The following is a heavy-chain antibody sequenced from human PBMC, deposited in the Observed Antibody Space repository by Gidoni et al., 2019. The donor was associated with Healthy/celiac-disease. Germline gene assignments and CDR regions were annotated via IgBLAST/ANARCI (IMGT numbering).Heavy chain of an antibody. D-gene: IGHD2-2*01. Sequence: EGQLLESGGGVVQPGGSRRLSCAGSGFTLGSYAMSWVRQAPGKGLEWVSAISGSGGSTYYADSVQGRFTLSRDNSKNTLYLQMNSLRAEDTAVYYCAKFVGPAATVGMDVWGQGTTVTVSS. CDR3: AKFVGPAATVGMDV. CDR1: GFTLGSYA. CDR2: ISGSGGST. J-gene: IGHJ6*02. V-gene: IGHV3-23*01.